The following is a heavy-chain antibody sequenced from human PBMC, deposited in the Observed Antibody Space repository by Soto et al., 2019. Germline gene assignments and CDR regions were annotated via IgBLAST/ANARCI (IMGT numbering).Heavy chain of an antibody. J-gene: IGHJ4*02. Sequence: SETLSLTCTVSGGSISSSSYYWGWIRQPPGKGLEWIGSIYYSGSTYYNPSLKSRVTISVDTSKNQFSLKLSSVTAADTAVYYCARDDYGGNSGADYWGQGTLVTVSS. CDR3: ARDDYGGNSGADY. CDR2: IYYSGST. CDR1: GGSISSSSYY. D-gene: IGHD4-17*01. V-gene: IGHV4-39*02.